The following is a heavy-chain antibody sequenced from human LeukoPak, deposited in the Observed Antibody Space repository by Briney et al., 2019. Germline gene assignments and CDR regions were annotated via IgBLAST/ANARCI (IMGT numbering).Heavy chain of an antibody. CDR1: GYTFTSYD. V-gene: IGHV1-8*01. J-gene: IGHJ3*02. Sequence: GASVKVSCKASGYTFTSYDINWVRQATGQGLEWMGWMNPNSGNTGYAQKFQGRVTMTRNTSISTAYMELSSLRSEDTAVYYCARAQDAVDAFDIWGQGTMVTVSS. D-gene: IGHD4-17*01. CDR3: ARAQDAVDAFDI. CDR2: MNPNSGNT.